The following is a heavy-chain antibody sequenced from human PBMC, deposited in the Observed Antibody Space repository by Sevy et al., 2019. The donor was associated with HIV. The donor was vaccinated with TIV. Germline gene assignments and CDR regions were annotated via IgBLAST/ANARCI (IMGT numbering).Heavy chain of an antibody. CDR3: ARHGGIAVATLDY. CDR2: IYDSGST. J-gene: IGHJ4*02. V-gene: IGHV4-39*01. CDR1: GGSISSSTYY. Sequence: SETLSLTCTVSGGSISSSTYYWGWIRQPPGKGLEWIASIYDSGSTYYNVSLESRVTISVDMSKNQFSLRLSSVTAADTAVYYCARHGGIAVATLDYWGQGTLVTVSS. D-gene: IGHD6-19*01.